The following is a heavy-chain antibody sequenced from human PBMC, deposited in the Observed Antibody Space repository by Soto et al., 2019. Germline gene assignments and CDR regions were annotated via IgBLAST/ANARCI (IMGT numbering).Heavy chain of an antibody. D-gene: IGHD6-13*01. J-gene: IGHJ4*02. Sequence: QVQLGESGGGVVQPGRSLRLSCAASGFTFSNFGMHWVRQAPGKGLEWLASISYDGNIKYSADSVKGRFTISRDNSKNTPDQQRNSLRSEDTAVYYCAKFWGPVTAAVDDYWGPGTLVTVSS. CDR3: AKFWGPVTAAVDDY. CDR2: ISYDGNIK. V-gene: IGHV3-30*18. CDR1: GFTFSNFG.